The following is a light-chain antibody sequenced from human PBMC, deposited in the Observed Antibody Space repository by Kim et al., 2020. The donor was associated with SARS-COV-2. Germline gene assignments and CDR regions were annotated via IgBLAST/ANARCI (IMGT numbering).Light chain of an antibody. J-gene: IGLJ7*01. CDR2: END. CDR1: SFNVGNNY. V-gene: IGLV1-51*01. Sequence: QSVLTQPPSVSAAPRQKVTISCSGSSFNVGNNYVSWYQQFPGAAPKLLIYENDKRPSVIPDRFSASKSGTSATLSITGVQTGDEAEYFCATWDSSLSAAVFGGGTQLTVL. CDR3: ATWDSSLSAAV.